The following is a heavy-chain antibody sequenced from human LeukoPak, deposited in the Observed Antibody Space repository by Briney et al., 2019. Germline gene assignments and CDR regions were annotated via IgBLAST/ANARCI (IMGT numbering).Heavy chain of an antibody. J-gene: IGHJ3*02. CDR3: ARDWSPRVAGIIAGNAFDI. Sequence: ASVEVSCKASGYTFTGYYIHWVRQAPGQGLEWMGWINPNSGGTNYAQKFQGRVAMTRDTSISTAYMELSSLTSDDTAVYYCARDWSPRVAGIIAGNAFDIWGQGTMVTVSS. CDR1: GYTFTGYY. D-gene: IGHD6-19*01. CDR2: INPNSGGT. V-gene: IGHV1-2*02.